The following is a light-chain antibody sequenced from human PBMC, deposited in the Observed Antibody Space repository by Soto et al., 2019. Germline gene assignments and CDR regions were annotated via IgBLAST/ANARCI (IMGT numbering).Light chain of an antibody. CDR3: SSYAGSNSVV. V-gene: IGLV2-8*01. Sequence: QPVLTQPASVSGSLGQSITISCSGTSSDVGGYNYVSWYQQYPGKAPKLMIYEVSKRPSGVPDRFSGSKSGNTASLTVSGLQAEDEADYYCSSYAGSNSVVFGGGTKLTVL. CDR2: EVS. J-gene: IGLJ2*01. CDR1: SSDVGGYNY.